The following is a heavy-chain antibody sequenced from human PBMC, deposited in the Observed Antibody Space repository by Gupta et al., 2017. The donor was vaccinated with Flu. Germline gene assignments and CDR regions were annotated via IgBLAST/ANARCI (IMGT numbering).Heavy chain of an antibody. CDR2: IIPIFGTA. D-gene: IGHD1-26*01. Sequence: QVQQVQSGAEVKKPGSSVKVSCKASGGTFSSYAISWVRQAPGQGLEWMGGIIPIFGTANYAQKFQGRVTITADESTSTAYMELSSLRSEDTAVYYCARARAQWELLRQSFDIWGQGTMVTVSS. J-gene: IGHJ3*02. CDR3: ARARAQWELLRQSFDI. V-gene: IGHV1-69*01. CDR1: GGTFSSYA.